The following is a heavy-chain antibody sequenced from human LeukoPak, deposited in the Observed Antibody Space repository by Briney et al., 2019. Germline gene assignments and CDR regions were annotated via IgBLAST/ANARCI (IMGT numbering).Heavy chain of an antibody. CDR3: ARLFNYYDNSGYYQYYFDY. D-gene: IGHD3-22*01. CDR1: GYTLTSYY. Sequence: ASVKVSCKASGYTLTSYYMHWVRQAPGQGLEWMGWINPNTGDTSFAQKFQGRVTLTRDTYISTAYMELSRLKSDDTAVYYCARLFNYYDNSGYYQYYFDYWGQGTLVTVSS. J-gene: IGHJ4*02. CDR2: INPNTGDT. V-gene: IGHV1-2*02.